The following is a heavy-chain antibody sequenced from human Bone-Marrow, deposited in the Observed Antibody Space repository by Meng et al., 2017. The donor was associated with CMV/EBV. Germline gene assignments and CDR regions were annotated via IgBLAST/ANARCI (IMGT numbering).Heavy chain of an antibody. CDR3: ARTTPQYYDSLTGYKGYYGMDV. V-gene: IGHV1-2*02. J-gene: IGHJ6*02. CDR2: INPNSGGT. D-gene: IGHD3-9*01. Sequence: ASVKVSCKASGYTFTCYHLHWVRQAPGQGLEWMGWINPNSGGTNYAQQFQGRVTRTRDTSISTAYMELSRLRYDDTAVYYCARTTPQYYDSLTGYKGYYGMDVWGQGTTVTVSS. CDR1: GYTFTCYH.